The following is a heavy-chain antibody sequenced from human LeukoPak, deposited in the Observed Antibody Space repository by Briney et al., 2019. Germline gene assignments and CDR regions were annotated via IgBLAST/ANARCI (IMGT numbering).Heavy chain of an antibody. CDR3: ARAGRNNWFDP. CDR2: IYSGGST. Sequence: GGSLRLSCAASGFTFSSYAMSWVRQAPGKGLEWVSVIYSGGSTYYADSVKGRFTISRDNSKNTLYLQMNSLRAEDTAVYYCARAGRNNWFDPWGQGTLVTVSS. J-gene: IGHJ5*02. CDR1: GFTFSSYA. V-gene: IGHV3-53*01.